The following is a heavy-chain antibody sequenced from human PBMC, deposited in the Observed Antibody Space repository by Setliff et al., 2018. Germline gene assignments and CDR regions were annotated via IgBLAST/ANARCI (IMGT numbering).Heavy chain of an antibody. V-gene: IGHV3-7*01. CDR2: IKQDGSEK. Sequence: QTGGSLRLSCAASGFTFSRYWMSWVRQAPGKGLEWVANIKQDGSEKYYVDSVKGRFTISRDNAKNSLYLQMNSLRAEDTAVYYCARDHVHGSQYYYYYYGMDVWGQGTTVTVSS. CDR1: GFTFSRYW. J-gene: IGHJ6*02. CDR3: ARDHVHGSQYYYYYYGMDV. D-gene: IGHD3-10*01.